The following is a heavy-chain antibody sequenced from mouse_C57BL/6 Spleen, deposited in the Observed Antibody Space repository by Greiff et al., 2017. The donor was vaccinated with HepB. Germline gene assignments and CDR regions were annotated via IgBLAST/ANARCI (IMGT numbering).Heavy chain of an antibody. D-gene: IGHD1-1*01. V-gene: IGHV1-18*01. CDR3: ARSHYYGSSYLYAMDY. Sequence: EVHLVESGPELVKPGASVKIPCKASGYTFTDYNMDWVKQSHGKSLEWIGDINPNNGGTIYNQKFKGKATLTVDKSSSTAYMELRSLTSEDTAVYYCARSHYYGSSYLYAMDYWGQGTSVTVSS. CDR1: GYTFTDYN. J-gene: IGHJ4*01. CDR2: INPNNGGT.